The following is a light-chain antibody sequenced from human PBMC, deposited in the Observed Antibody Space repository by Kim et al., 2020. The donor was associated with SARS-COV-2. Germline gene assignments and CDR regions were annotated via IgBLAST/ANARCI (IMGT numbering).Light chain of an antibody. V-gene: IGLV1-47*01. Sequence: QSVLTQPPSASGTPGQRVTISCSGSTSNIGSHSVHWFQQLPGTAPKILIYGSNYRPSGVPDRFSGSKSGTSASLAISGLRSEDEADYYCAAWDDSLSGLVFGGGTQLTVL. CDR3: AAWDDSLSGLV. J-gene: IGLJ3*02. CDR2: GSN. CDR1: TSNIGSHS.